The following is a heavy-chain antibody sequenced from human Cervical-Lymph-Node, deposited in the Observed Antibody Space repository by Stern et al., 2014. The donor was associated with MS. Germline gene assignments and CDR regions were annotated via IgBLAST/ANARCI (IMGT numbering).Heavy chain of an antibody. D-gene: IGHD3-16*01. Sequence: VHLVESGGGVVQPGRSLRLSCAASGFTFSSYDMHWVRQAPGKGLEWGAVISYDGSNKYYADSVKGRFTISRDNSKNTLYLQMNSLRAEDTAVYYCAKGPVWNWYFDLWGRGTLVTVSS. CDR2: ISYDGSNK. J-gene: IGHJ2*01. CDR3: AKGPVWNWYFDL. CDR1: GFTFSSYD. V-gene: IGHV3-30*18.